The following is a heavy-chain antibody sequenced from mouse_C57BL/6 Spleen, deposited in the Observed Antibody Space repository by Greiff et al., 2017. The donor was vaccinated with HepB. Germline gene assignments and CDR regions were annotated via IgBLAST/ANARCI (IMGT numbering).Heavy chain of an antibody. CDR2: ISYDGSN. V-gene: IGHV3-6*01. CDR3: ALGLRRRDWYFDV. J-gene: IGHJ1*03. Sequence: EVKLMESGPGLVKPSQSLSLTCSVTGYSITSGYYWNWIRQFPGNKLEWMGYISYDGSNNYNPSLKNRISITRDTSKNQFFLKLNSVTTEDTATYYCALGLRRRDWYFDVWGTGTTVTVSS. CDR1: GYSITSGYY. D-gene: IGHD2-2*01.